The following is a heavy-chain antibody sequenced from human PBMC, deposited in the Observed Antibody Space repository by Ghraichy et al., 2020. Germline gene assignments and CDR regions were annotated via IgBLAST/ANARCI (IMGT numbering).Heavy chain of an antibody. Sequence: GGSLRLSCVVSGFTLSRYWMSWVRQVPGNGLEWVANIKKDGSEKYYVDSVKGRFTISRDNTKNSLYLQMNSLRAEDTAVYYCAREWDWDVCPPPPSFGYWGQGTLVTVSS. CDR1: GFTLSRYW. CDR3: AREWDWDVCPPPPSFGY. J-gene: IGHJ4*02. V-gene: IGHV3-7*01. CDR2: IKKDGSEK. D-gene: IGHD3-3*01.